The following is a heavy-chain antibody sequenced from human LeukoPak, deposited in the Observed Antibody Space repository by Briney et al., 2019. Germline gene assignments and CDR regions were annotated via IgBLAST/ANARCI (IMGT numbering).Heavy chain of an antibody. CDR3: ARGGDYGGSYYFDY. J-gene: IGHJ4*02. CDR2: INHSGST. CDR1: GGSFSGYY. Sequence: SETLSLTCAVHGGSFSGYYWSWIRQPPGKGLEWIGEINHSGSTNYNPSLKSRVTISVDTSKNQFSLKLSSVTAADTAVYYCARGGDYGGSYYFDYWGQGTLVTVSS. D-gene: IGHD4-23*01. V-gene: IGHV4-34*01.